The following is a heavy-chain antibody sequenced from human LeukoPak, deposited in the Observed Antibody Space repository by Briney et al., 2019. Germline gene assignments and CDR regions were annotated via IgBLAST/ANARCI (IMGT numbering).Heavy chain of an antibody. CDR2: IYYSGST. V-gene: IGHV4-39*07. D-gene: IGHD2-21*02. CDR1: GGSISSSSYY. CDR3: ARDLVVVTPRGMDV. Sequence: SETLSLTCTVSGGSISSSSYYWGWIRQPPGKGLEWIGSIYYSGSTYYNPSLKSRVTISVDTSKNQFSLKLSSVTAADTAVYYCARDLVVVTPRGMDVWGQRTTVTVSS. J-gene: IGHJ6*02.